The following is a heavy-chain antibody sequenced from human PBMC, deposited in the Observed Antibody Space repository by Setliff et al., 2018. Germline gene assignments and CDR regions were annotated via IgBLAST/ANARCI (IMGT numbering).Heavy chain of an antibody. CDR3: ARDRKEIVVKPPAASLDY. Sequence: ASVKVSCKASGYTSLNYGISWVRQAPGQGLEWMGWISAKNGNRNYAQKLQGRVTMTMEVRSLRSDDTAVYYCARDRKEIVVKPPAASLDYWGQGTQVTVSS. CDR2: ISAKNGNR. D-gene: IGHD2-2*01. CDR1: GYTSLNYG. J-gene: IGHJ4*02. V-gene: IGHV1-18*01.